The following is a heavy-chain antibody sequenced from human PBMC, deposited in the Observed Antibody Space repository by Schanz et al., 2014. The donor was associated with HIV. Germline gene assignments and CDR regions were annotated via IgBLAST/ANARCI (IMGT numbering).Heavy chain of an antibody. CDR2: IRGGAGGT. D-gene: IGHD2-2*03. CDR3: TTEDADRFMDQAPHGF. V-gene: IGHV3-23*01. J-gene: IGHJ4*02. Sequence: EVQLLESGGGLLHPGGSLRLSCAASGFTFNSYAMNALSWVRQAPGRGLEWVSDIRGGAGGTYYADSVKGRFTISRDNSKNTVYLQMGRLRSEDTAVYYCTTEDADRFMDQAPHGFWGRGTLVTVSS. CDR1: GFTFNSYA.